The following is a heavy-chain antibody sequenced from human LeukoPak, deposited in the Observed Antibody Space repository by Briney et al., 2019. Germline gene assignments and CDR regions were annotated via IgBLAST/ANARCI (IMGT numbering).Heavy chain of an antibody. CDR2: IRYDGSNK. V-gene: IGHV3-30*02. D-gene: IGHD3-22*01. CDR3: AKPFGYYDSSGMDWFDP. CDR1: RFTFSSYG. J-gene: IGHJ5*02. Sequence: PGGSLRLSCAASRFTFSSYGMHWVRQAPGKGLEWVAFIRYDGSNKYYADSVKGRFTISRDNSKNTLYLQMNSLRAEDTAVYYCAKPFGYYDSSGMDWFDPWGQGTLVTVSS.